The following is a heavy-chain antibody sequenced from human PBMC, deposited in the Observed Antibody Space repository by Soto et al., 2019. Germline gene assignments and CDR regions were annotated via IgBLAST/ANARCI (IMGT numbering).Heavy chain of an antibody. CDR2: IWYDGSNK. D-gene: IGHD1-26*01. CDR1: GFTFSSYG. Sequence: QVQLVESGGGVVQPGRSLRLSCAASGFTFSSYGMHWVRQAPGKGLEWVAVIWYDGSNKYYADSVKGRFTISRDNSKNTLYLQMNSLRAEDTAVYYCAREWELRDYGMDVWGQGTTVTVSS. CDR3: AREWELRDYGMDV. V-gene: IGHV3-33*01. J-gene: IGHJ6*02.